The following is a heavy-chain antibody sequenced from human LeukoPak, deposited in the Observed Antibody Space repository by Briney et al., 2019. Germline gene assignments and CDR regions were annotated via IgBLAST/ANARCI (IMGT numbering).Heavy chain of an antibody. D-gene: IGHD5-24*01. CDR1: GFTFSSYS. Sequence: GGSLRLSCAASGFTFSSYSMNWVRQAPGKGLEWVSYISSSSSTIYYADSVKGRFTISRDNAKNSLYLQMNSLRAEDTAVYYCARDGLEMIPDYWGQGTLVTVSS. CDR2: ISSSSSTI. V-gene: IGHV3-48*01. CDR3: ARDGLEMIPDY. J-gene: IGHJ4*02.